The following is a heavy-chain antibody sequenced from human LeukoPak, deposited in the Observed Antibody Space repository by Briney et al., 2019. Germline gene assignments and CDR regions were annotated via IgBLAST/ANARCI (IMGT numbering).Heavy chain of an antibody. CDR3: ARSQPVGATLFDY. J-gene: IGHJ4*02. D-gene: IGHD1-26*01. CDR2: IYGGGST. CDR1: GFTVSSNY. Sequence: GGSLRLSCAAFGFTVSSNYMSWVRQAPGKGLELGSVIYGGGSTYYADSVKGRFTISRGNSKNSLYLQVHSLRPEDTAVYYWARSQPVGATLFDYWGQGTLVTVSS. V-gene: IGHV3-66*01.